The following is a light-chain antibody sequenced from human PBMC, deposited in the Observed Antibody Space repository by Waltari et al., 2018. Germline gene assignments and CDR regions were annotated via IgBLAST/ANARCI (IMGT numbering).Light chain of an antibody. CDR3: QQYYSFQYT. CDR2: KAS. Sequence: DIQMTQSPSTLPASVGDRVTVTCRASQSIDNWVAWYQQKLGKAPKLLIYKASSLQRGVPSRFSGSGSGTEFTLTISGLQPDDFATYYCQQYYSFQYTFGQGTKLEIK. J-gene: IGKJ2*01. CDR1: QSIDNW. V-gene: IGKV1-5*03.